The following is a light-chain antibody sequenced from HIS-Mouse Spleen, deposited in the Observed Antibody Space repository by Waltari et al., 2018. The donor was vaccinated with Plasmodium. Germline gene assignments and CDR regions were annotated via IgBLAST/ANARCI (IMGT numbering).Light chain of an antibody. CDR1: SSEVGGYKY. Sequence: QSALTQPRSVSGSPGQSVTISCTGTSSEVGGYKYVSWYQQHPGKAPKLMIYDVSKRPSGVPDRFSGSKSGNTASLTISGLQAEDEADYYCCSYAGSYTWVFGGGTKLTVL. CDR3: CSYAGSYTWV. CDR2: DVS. J-gene: IGLJ3*02. V-gene: IGLV2-11*01.